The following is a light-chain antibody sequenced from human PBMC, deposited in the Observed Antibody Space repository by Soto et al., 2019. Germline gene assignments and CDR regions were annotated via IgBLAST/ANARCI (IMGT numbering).Light chain of an antibody. Sequence: QSVRTQPPSVSAAPGQKVTISCSGSSSNIGNNYVSGDQQLPGTAPKLLIYDNNKRPSGIPDRFSGSKSGTSATLGITGLQTGDEADYYCGTWDSSLSAYVFGTGTKVTVL. V-gene: IGLV1-51*01. CDR2: DNN. CDR1: SSNIGNNY. CDR3: GTWDSSLSAYV. J-gene: IGLJ1*01.